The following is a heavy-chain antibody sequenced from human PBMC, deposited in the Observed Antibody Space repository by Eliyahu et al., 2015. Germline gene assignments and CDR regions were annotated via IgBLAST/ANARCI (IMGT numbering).Heavy chain of an antibody. V-gene: IGHV4-34*01. J-gene: IGHJ4*02. CDR3: ARGPPLFRIAAAGTGRIDY. CDR1: GXSFSGYY. Sequence: QVQLQQWGAGLLKPSETLSLTCAVYGXSFSGYYWSWIRQPPGKGLEWIGEINHSGSTNYNPSLKSRVTISVDTSKNQFSLKLSSVTAADTAVYYCARGPPLFRIAAAGTGRIDYWGQGTLVTVSS. D-gene: IGHD6-13*01. CDR2: INHSGST.